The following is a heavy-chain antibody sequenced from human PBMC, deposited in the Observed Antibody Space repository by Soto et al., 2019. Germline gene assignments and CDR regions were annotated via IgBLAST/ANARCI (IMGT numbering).Heavy chain of an antibody. V-gene: IGHV1-18*01. CDR1: GYTFTSYG. Sequence: ASVKVSCKASGYTFTSYGISWVRQAPGQGLEWIGWISANNGKTNYAQKFQGRVTMTADTSTNTAYMELRSLRSDDTAVYYCARTRSVGPSRWFDPWGQGILVTVSS. D-gene: IGHD2-15*01. CDR3: ARTRSVGPSRWFDP. CDR2: ISANNGKT. J-gene: IGHJ5*02.